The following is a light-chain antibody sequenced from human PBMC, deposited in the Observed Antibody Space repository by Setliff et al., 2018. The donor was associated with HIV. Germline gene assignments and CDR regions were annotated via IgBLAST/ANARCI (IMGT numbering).Light chain of an antibody. CDR3: QSYDSSLSGFV. CDR2: GKT. CDR1: NSNIGAGYD. Sequence: QSALTQPPSVSGAPGQRVTISCTGSNSNIGAGYDVHWYQQLPGTAPKVLIYGKTNRPSGVPDRFSGSKSGTSASLAITGLQAEDEADYYCQSYDSSLSGFVFGTGTKVTVL. J-gene: IGLJ1*01. V-gene: IGLV1-40*01.